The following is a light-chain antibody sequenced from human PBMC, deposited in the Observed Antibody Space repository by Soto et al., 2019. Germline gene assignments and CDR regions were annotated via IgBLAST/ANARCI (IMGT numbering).Light chain of an antibody. CDR3: TSNTINGTV. V-gene: IGLV2-14*01. CDR1: SSDVGAYKT. Sequence: QSVLPQPASVSGSPGQSITISCTGTSSDVGAYKTVSWYQQHPGKAPKFMIYEVNNRPSGVPNRFSGSRSGNTASLTISGLQAEDEADYYCTSNTINGTVFGTGTKVTVL. J-gene: IGLJ1*01. CDR2: EVN.